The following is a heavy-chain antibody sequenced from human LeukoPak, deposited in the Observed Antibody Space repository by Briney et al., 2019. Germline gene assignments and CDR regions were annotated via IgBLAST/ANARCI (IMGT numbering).Heavy chain of an antibody. CDR1: GGSISSYY. CDR2: IYYSGST. V-gene: IGHV4-59*12. Sequence: SETLSLTCTVSGGSISSYYWSWIRQPPGKGLEWIGCIYYSGSTNYNLSLKSRVTISVDTSKNQFSLKLSSVTAADTAVYYCARVTHDWYYYGSGSYRPFDTFDYWGQGTLVTVSS. D-gene: IGHD3-10*01. J-gene: IGHJ4*02. CDR3: ARVTHDWYYYGSGSYRPFDTFDY.